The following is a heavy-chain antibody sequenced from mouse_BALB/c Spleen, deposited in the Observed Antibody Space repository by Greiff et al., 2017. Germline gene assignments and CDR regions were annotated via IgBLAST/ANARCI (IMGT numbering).Heavy chain of an antibody. Sequence: VQLQQSGAELARPGASVKLSCKASGYTFTSYWMQWVKQRPGQGLEWIGAIYPGDGDTRYTQKFKGKATLTADKSSSTAYMQLSSLASEDSAVYYCARGTDYFDYWGQGTTLTVSS. V-gene: IGHV1-87*01. D-gene: IGHD3-3*01. CDR2: IYPGDGDT. J-gene: IGHJ2*01. CDR3: ARGTDYFDY. CDR1: GYTFTSYW.